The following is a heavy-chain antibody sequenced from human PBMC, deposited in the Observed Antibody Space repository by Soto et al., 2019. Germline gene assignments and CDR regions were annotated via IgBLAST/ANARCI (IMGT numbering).Heavy chain of an antibody. Sequence: QVQLVESGGGVVQPGRSLRLSCAASGFIFSTYGMHWVRQAPGKGLEWVAVISYDGSNQYYEDSVKGRFTTSRDNSKNTLYLQMNSLRVEDTAVYYCAKSWSGSHGAFDMWGQGTMVTVSA. CDR2: ISYDGSNQ. D-gene: IGHD2-8*02. CDR3: AKSWSGSHGAFDM. CDR1: GFIFSTYG. J-gene: IGHJ3*02. V-gene: IGHV3-30*18.